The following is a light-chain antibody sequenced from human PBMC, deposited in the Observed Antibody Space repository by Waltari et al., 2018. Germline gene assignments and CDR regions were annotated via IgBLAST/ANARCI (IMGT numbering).Light chain of an antibody. CDR3: SSYGGSNTLWV. Sequence: QSALTQPPSASGSPGHSVTISCTGTSSDVGGSNYFSWYQQRPGKAPKLLIYEVTKRPAGVPARFSGSRSGNTASLTVSGLQAEDEADYYCSSYGGSNTLWVFGTGTKVTVL. CDR1: SSDVGGSNY. CDR2: EVT. V-gene: IGLV2-8*01. J-gene: IGLJ1*01.